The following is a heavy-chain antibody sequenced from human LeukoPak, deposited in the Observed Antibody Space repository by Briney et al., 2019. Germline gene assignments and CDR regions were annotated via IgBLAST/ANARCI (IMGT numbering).Heavy chain of an antibody. CDR1: GYTFTSYG. CDR2: ISAYNGNT. CDR3: ARAPRGEQQLVSDY. V-gene: IGHV1-18*01. Sequence: ASVKVSCKASGYTFTSYGISWVRQAPGQGLEWMGWISAYNGNTNYAQKLQGRVTMTTDTSTSTAYMELSSLRSEDTAVYYCARAPRGEQQLVSDYWGQGTLVTVSS. D-gene: IGHD6-13*01. J-gene: IGHJ4*02.